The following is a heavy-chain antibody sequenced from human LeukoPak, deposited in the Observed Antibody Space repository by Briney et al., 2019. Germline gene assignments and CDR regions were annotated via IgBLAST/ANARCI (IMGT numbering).Heavy chain of an antibody. CDR3: ARAPYYYDSSGPDDAFDI. CDR2: INPNSGGT. J-gene: IGHJ3*02. CDR1: GYTFTGYY. D-gene: IGHD3-22*01. V-gene: IGHV1-2*02. Sequence: ASVKVSCKASGYTFTGYYMHWVRQGPGQGIEWMGWINPNSGGTNYAQKFQGRVTLNRDTSISTAYMELSRLRSDDTAVYYCARAPYYYDSSGPDDAFDIWGQGTMVTVSS.